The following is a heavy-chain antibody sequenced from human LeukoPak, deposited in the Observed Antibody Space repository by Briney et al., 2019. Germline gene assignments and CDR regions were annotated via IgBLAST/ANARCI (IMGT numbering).Heavy chain of an antibody. Sequence: SKTLSLTCTVPGGSMSSYYWSWIRQPAGKGLEYIGRIYTSGDTNSNPSLKGRVTMSVDTSNNQFSLKLRSVTAADTPVYYCARRISWYSYFDYWGQGTLVTVSS. CDR3: ARRISWYSYFDY. CDR2: IYTSGDT. D-gene: IGHD6-13*01. J-gene: IGHJ4*02. V-gene: IGHV4-4*07. CDR1: GGSMSSYY.